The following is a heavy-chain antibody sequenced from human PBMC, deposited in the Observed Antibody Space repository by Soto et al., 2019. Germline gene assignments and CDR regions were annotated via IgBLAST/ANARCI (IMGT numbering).Heavy chain of an antibody. Sequence: QMHLVESGGGLVKPGGSLRLSCEASGFTFSNHYMAWIRQAPGKGLEWVSYISTSGTSTFYADSVKGRFTISRDNATDSLFLQMNSLRVDDTAVYFCARDGVLFRAGFDSWGQGTLVTVAS. CDR1: GFTFSNHY. CDR3: ARDGVLFRAGFDS. D-gene: IGHD3-3*01. CDR2: ISTSGTST. V-gene: IGHV3-11*01. J-gene: IGHJ4*02.